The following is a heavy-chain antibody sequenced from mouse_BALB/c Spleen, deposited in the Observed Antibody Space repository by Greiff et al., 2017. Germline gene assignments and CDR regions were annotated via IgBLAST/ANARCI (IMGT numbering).Heavy chain of an antibody. CDR1: GYTFTSYW. Sequence: QVQLQQSGAELAKPGASVKMSCKASGYTFTSYWMHWVKQRPGQGLEWIGYINPSTGYTEYNQKFKDKATLTADKSSSTAYMQLSSLTSEDSAVYYCARSFTTVGARGYFDVWGAGTTVTVSS. CDR2: INPSTGYT. CDR3: ARSFTTVGARGYFDV. J-gene: IGHJ1*01. D-gene: IGHD1-1*01. V-gene: IGHV1-7*01.